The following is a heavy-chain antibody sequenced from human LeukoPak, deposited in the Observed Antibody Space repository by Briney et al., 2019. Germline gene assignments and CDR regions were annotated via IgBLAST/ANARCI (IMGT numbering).Heavy chain of an antibody. CDR2: ITDSGAGT. V-gene: IGHV3-23*01. Sequence: GWSLRLSCAASGFTFSSYAMSWVRQAPGKRLEYVSSITDSGAGTYYADSVKGRFTISRDNSKNTLYLQMNSVGAEDTAVYYCARIASSTWKNFDYWGQGTLVTVSS. D-gene: IGHD6-13*01. CDR1: GFTFSSYA. CDR3: ARIASSTWKNFDY. J-gene: IGHJ4*02.